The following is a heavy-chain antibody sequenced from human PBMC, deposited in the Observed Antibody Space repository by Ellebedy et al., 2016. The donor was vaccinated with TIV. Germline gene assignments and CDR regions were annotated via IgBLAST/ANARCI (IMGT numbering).Heavy chain of an antibody. J-gene: IGHJ1*01. CDR1: GFSFTYYS. V-gene: IGHV3-48*02. CDR3: AGDEAGWSAEYFLH. CDR2: ISSSSRTV. D-gene: IGHD6-19*01. Sequence: PGGSLRLSCAASGFSFTYYSMNWVRQAPGKGLEWVSYISSSSRTVHYADSVKGRFTISRDNAQNSLYLQMNSLRDEDTAVYYCAGDEAGWSAEYFLHWGQGTLVTVSS.